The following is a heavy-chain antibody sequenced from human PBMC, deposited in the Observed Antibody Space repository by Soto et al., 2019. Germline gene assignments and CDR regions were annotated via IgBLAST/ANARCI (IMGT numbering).Heavy chain of an antibody. CDR3: AKNGDFCSWGMDV. CDR1: GFTFSTYA. V-gene: IGHV3-23*01. CDR2: ISSSGDAT. Sequence: PGGSLRLSCAASGFTFSTYAMTWVRQAPGKGLEWVSIISSSGDATYYLDSVKGRFTISRDNSRNTLHLQMNSLRAEDAAVYFCAKNGDFCSWGMDVWGQGTTVTVSS. J-gene: IGHJ6*02. D-gene: IGHD3-3*01.